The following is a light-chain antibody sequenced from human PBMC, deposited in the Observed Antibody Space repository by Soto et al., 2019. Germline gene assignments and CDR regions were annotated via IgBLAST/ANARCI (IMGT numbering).Light chain of an antibody. J-gene: IGLJ1*01. V-gene: IGLV2-23*01. CDR1: ISDVGSHNL. CDR2: EAS. CDR3: CSNAGSSTYV. Sequence: QSALTQPASVSGSPGQSITISCTGTISDVGSHNLVSWYQQYPGKAPKLIIFEASKRPSGVSNRFSGSKSGSTASLTISGLQAEDEADYYCCSNAGSSTYVFGTGTKVTVL.